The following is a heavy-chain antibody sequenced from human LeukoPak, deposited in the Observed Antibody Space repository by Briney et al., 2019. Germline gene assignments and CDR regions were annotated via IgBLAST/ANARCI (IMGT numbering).Heavy chain of an antibody. V-gene: IGHV4-59*01. CDR3: ARGGRDYGDLRYYFDY. Sequence: SETLSLTCTVSGGSISSYYWSWIRQPPGKGLEWIGYIYYSGSTNYNPSLKSRVTISVDTSKNQFSLKLSSVTAADTAVYYCARGGRDYGDLRYYFDYWGQGTLVTVPS. CDR2: IYYSGST. D-gene: IGHD4-17*01. J-gene: IGHJ4*02. CDR1: GGSISSYY.